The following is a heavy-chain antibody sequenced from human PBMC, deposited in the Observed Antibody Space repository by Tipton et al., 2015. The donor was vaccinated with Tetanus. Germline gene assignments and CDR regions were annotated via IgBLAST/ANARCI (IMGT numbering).Heavy chain of an antibody. D-gene: IGHD2-15*01. Sequence: SLRLSCAASGFTFTSYSMNWVRQAPGKGLEWVSTITGNGGTTYYADSVRGRFPISRDDSENTLYLQMNSLRVEDTAVYYCAKEFCSSGSCQSYYSYYGLDVLGQGTTVTVSS. CDR2: ITGNGGTT. CDR3: AKEFCSSGSCQSYYSYYGLDV. CDR1: GFTFTSYS. V-gene: IGHV3-23*01. J-gene: IGHJ6*02.